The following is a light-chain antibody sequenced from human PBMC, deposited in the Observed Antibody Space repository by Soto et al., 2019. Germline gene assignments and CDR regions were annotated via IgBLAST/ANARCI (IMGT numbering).Light chain of an antibody. Sequence: ALTQPASVSGSAGQSITISCTGTSSDVGSYNLVSWYQQYSGKAPKLLIYEVNKRPSGVSNRFSGSKSGNTASLTISGLQAEDEADYYCCSYAGIRVFGTGTKVTV. J-gene: IGLJ1*01. CDR1: SSDVGSYNL. V-gene: IGLV2-23*02. CDR3: CSYAGIRV. CDR2: EVN.